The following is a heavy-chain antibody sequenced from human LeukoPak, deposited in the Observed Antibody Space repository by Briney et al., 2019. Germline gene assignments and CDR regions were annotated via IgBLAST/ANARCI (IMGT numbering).Heavy chain of an antibody. V-gene: IGHV3-23*01. CDR1: GFTFSSNA. D-gene: IGHD1-14*01. Sequence: GGSLRLSCAASGFTFSSNAMNWVRQAPGKGLEWVSAISGSGGSTYYADSVKGRFTISRDNSQNTVDLQMDSLRAGDTAVYYCARGGPLGDTNRFDFWGQGILVTVSS. CDR3: ARGGPLGDTNRFDF. CDR2: ISGSGGST. J-gene: IGHJ4*02.